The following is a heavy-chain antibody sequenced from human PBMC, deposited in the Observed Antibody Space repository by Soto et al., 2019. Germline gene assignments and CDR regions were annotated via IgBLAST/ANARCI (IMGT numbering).Heavy chain of an antibody. CDR3: VRTTGHMTGFYY. V-gene: IGHV4-59*08. CDR1: GASVKNYF. Sequence: NPSETLSLTCTVTGASVKNYFWSWIRQPPGKRLEWLGYVSYSGGTNSNPSVKGRVTISVDTSKNQFSLNLTSATAADTAIYYCVRTTGHMTGFYYWGQGTLVTVSS. J-gene: IGHJ4*02. CDR2: VSYSGGT. D-gene: IGHD3-9*01.